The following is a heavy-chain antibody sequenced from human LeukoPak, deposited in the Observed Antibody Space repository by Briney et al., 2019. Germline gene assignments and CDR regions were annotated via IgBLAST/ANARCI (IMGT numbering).Heavy chain of an antibody. CDR1: GFILSSYS. CDR2: ISRTNNI. D-gene: IGHD3-10*01. J-gene: IGHJ3*02. V-gene: IGHV3-21*01. CDR3: ARDIIRGLVNHFDAFDM. Sequence: PGGSLRLFCAATGFILSSYSMNWVRQAPGKGLVWVSSISRTNNIYYADSLKGRVIISRDNAKNSLYLQINSLRAEDTAVYYCARDIIRGLVNHFDAFDMWGQGTVVTVSS.